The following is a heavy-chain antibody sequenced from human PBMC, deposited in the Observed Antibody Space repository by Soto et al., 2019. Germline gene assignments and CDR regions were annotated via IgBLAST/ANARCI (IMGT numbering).Heavy chain of an antibody. CDR1: GDSVSSGDYY. CDR3: ARFPVDPYMIYWSDP. CDR2: VYFSGST. V-gene: IGHV4-61*08. D-gene: IGHD3-16*01. J-gene: IGHJ5*02. Sequence: SETLSLTCSFSGDSVSSGDYYWSWIRQPPGKGLEWIGHVYFSGSTNYIPSLKSRLTMSVDTAKNQFSLKLNSVTAADTAVYYCARFPVDPYMIYWSDPWGQRPQVTVSS.